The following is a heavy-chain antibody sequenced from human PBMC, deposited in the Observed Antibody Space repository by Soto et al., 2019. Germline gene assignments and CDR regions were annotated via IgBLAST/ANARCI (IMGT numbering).Heavy chain of an antibody. V-gene: IGHV4-34*02. CDR1: GGSFSDFY. CDR3: GPRGAVAPRGY. Sequence: QVQLQQWGAGLLKPSETLSLTCAVSGGSFSDFYWTWIRQLPGKGLEWIGEINHIGYTNYNPSLESRVAISVDTSKNQFSLNLRSVTAVDTAVYYCGPRGAVAPRGYWGQGTLVTVSS. CDR2: INHIGYT. J-gene: IGHJ4*02. D-gene: IGHD2-15*01.